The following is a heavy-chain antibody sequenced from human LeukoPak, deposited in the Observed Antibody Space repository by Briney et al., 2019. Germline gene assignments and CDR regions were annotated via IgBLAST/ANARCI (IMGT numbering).Heavy chain of an antibody. CDR3: ARDDSVWGSYRYFDY. Sequence: SETLSLTCTVSGYSISSGYYWGWIRQPPGKGLEWIGSIYHSGSTYYNPSLKSRVTISVDTSKNQFSLKLSSVTAADTAVYYCARDDSVWGSYRYFDYWGQGTLVTVSS. CDR1: GYSISSGYY. CDR2: IYHSGST. J-gene: IGHJ4*02. V-gene: IGHV4-38-2*02. D-gene: IGHD3-16*02.